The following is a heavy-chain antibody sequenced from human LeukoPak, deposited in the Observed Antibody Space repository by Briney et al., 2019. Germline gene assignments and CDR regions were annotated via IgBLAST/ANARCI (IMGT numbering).Heavy chain of an antibody. J-gene: IGHJ4*02. Sequence: GGSLRLSCAASGFTFGTYWMSWVRQAPGKGLEWVANIRQDGSEEYYVDSVKGRFTISRDNADNSLYLQMNSLKPEDTAVYYCARSYNVLTAFDYWGQGTLVTVSS. CDR2: IRQDGSEE. CDR3: ARSYNVLTAFDY. CDR1: GFTFGTYW. D-gene: IGHD3-9*01. V-gene: IGHV3-7*03.